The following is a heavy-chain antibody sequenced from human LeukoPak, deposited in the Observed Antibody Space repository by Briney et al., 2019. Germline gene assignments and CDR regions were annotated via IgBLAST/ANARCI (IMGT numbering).Heavy chain of an antibody. V-gene: IGHV3-23*01. Sequence: GGSLRLSCLTSGFTLSTNAMSWVRQAPGKGLEWVSGISGSSTSTWYADSVKGRFTISRDNSKNTLYLQMNSLRAEDTAVYYCAKDRDSSSGSSYLDFWGQGTLVTVSS. D-gene: IGHD6-13*01. CDR2: ISGSSTST. J-gene: IGHJ4*02. CDR3: AKDRDSSSGSSYLDF. CDR1: GFTLSTNA.